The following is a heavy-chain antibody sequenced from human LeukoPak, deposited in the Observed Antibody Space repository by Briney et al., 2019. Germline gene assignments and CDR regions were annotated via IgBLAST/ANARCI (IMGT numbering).Heavy chain of an antibody. CDR3: VRLNGNYGARHYYYYMDV. V-gene: IGHV1-69*13. CDR2: IIPIFGTA. CDR1: GGTFSSYA. J-gene: IGHJ6*03. D-gene: IGHD4-17*01. Sequence: WASVKVSCKASGGTFSSYAISWVRQAPGQGLEWMGGIIPIFGTANYAQKFQGRVTITADESTSTAYMELSSLRSEDTAVYYCVRLNGNYGARHYYYYMDVWGKGTTVTVSS.